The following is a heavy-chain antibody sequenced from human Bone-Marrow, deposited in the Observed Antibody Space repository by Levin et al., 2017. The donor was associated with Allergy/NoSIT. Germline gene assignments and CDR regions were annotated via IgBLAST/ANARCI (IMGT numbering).Heavy chain of an antibody. J-gene: IGHJ4*02. CDR3: AKVLPVACTFFGY. CDR2: ISDSGGIT. D-gene: IGHD6-19*01. CDR1: GFTFSTYA. V-gene: IGHV3-23*01. Sequence: GESLKISCAASGFTFSTYAMSWVRQAPGRGLEWVSRISDSGGITYYADSVKGRFTISRDNSKNTLYLQMNTLRAEDTAVYYCAKVLPVACTFFGYWGQGTLVTVSS.